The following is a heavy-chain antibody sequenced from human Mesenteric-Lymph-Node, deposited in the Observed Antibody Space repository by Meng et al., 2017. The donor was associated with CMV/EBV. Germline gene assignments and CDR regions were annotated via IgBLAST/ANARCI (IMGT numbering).Heavy chain of an antibody. CDR1: GHSITTSYF. Sequence: SETLSLTCTVSGHSITTSYFWAWIRQPPGKGLEWLGSIFHSGRAYYNPSLKSRVTMSVDTSKNQFSLKLSSVTAADTAVYYCARGVMIWRPMDVWGQGTTVTVSS. J-gene: IGHJ6*02. CDR2: IFHSGRA. V-gene: IGHV4-38-2*02. CDR3: ARGVMIWRPMDV. D-gene: IGHD2-8*01.